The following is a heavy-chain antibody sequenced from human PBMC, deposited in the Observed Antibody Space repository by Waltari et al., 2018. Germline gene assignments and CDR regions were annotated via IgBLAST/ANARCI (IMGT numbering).Heavy chain of an antibody. CDR3: TKDVTAAGSAQFDY. CDR1: GFTFDDYA. V-gene: IGHV3-9*03. D-gene: IGHD6-13*01. CDR2: ISWNSGWI. J-gene: IGHJ4*02. Sequence: EVQVVESGGGLVQPGRSLRVSCAASGFTFDDYAMHWVRQGPGKGLEWVAGISWNSGWIGYAASVKGRFTISRDNAKNSLHLQMNSLRAEDMALYYCTKDVTAAGSAQFDYWCQGTLVSVSS.